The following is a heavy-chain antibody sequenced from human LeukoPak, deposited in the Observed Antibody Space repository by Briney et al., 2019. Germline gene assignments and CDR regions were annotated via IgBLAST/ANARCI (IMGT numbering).Heavy chain of an antibody. CDR3: ASVDKAIIAFYGTDV. CDR2: INPDGSEK. Sequence: GGSLRLSCAASGFTFSNYWMSWVRQAPGKGLEWVGNINPDGSEKYFVDSMKGRFTMSRDNARNSLYLQVISLRGEDTATYYCASVDKAIIAFYGTDVWGQGTTVTVSS. V-gene: IGHV3-7*01. J-gene: IGHJ6*02. D-gene: IGHD5-18*01. CDR1: GFTFSNYW.